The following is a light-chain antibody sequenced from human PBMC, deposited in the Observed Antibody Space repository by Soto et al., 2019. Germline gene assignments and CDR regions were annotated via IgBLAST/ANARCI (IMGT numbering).Light chain of an antibody. CDR2: DAS. Sequence: EIVLTQSPATLSLSPGERGTLSCGASQSLTFRYLAWYQQKPGLAPRLLIYDASSRATGIPDRFSGSGSGTDFTLTISRLEPEDFAVYYCQQFSSYPLTFGGGTKVDIK. J-gene: IGKJ4*01. CDR3: QQFSSYPLT. V-gene: IGKV3D-20*01. CDR1: QSLTFRY.